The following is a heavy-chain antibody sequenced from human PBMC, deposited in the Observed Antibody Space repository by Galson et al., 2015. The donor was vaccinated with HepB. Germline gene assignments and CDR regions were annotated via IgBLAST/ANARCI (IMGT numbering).Heavy chain of an antibody. CDR1: GFTFSSYS. D-gene: IGHD3-9*01. CDR3: ATSTRPLDFDWLPHLFDY. J-gene: IGHJ4*02. V-gene: IGHV3-21*01. CDR2: ISSSSSYI. Sequence: SLRLSCAASGFTFSSYSMNWVRQAPGKGLEWVSSISSSSSYIYYADSVKGRFTISRDNAKNSLYLQMNSLRAEDTAAYYCATSTRPLDFDWLPHLFDYWGQGTLVTVSS.